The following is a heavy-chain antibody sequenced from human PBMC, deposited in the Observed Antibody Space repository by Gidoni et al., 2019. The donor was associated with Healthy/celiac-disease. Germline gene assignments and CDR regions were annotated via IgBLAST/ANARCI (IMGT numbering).Heavy chain of an antibody. CDR2: INPSGGST. J-gene: IGHJ4*02. Sequence: QVQLVQSGAEVKKPGASVKVSCKASRYTFTSYYMHWVRQAPGQGLEWMGIINPSGGSTSYAQKFQGRVTMTRDTSTSTVYMELSSLRSEDTAVYYCARDSYDSSGYYESYFDYWGQGTLVTVSS. CDR3: ARDSYDSSGYYESYFDY. CDR1: RYTFTSYY. V-gene: IGHV1-46*01. D-gene: IGHD3-22*01.